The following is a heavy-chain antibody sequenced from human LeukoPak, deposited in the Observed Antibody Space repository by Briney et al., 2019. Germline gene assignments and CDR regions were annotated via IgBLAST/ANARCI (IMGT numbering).Heavy chain of an antibody. V-gene: IGHV3-48*01. Sequence: GGSLRLSCVASGFTFSSYSMNWVRQAPGKGLDWVSYISGSSSTIYYADSVKGRFTISRDNAKNSLYLQMNSLRAEDTAVYYCARGSCYSTSCSLDYWGQGTLVTVSS. CDR1: GFTFSSYS. D-gene: IGHD2-2*01. CDR2: ISGSSSTI. J-gene: IGHJ4*02. CDR3: ARGSCYSTSCSLDY.